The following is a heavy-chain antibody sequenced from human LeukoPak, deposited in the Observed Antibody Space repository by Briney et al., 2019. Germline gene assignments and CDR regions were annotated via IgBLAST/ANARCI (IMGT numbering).Heavy chain of an antibody. Sequence: PGGSLRPSCAASGFTFSSYEMNWVRQAPGKGLEWVSYISSSGSAIYYADSVKGRFTISRDNAKNSLYLQMNSLRAEDTAVYYCARESQYGMDVWGKGTTVTVSS. CDR2: ISSSGSAI. CDR1: GFTFSSYE. J-gene: IGHJ6*04. CDR3: ARESQYGMDV. V-gene: IGHV3-48*03.